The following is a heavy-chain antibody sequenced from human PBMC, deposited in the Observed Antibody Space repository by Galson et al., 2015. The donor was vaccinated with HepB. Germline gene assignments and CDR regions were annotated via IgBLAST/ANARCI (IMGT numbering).Heavy chain of an antibody. CDR2: ISSSSSYI. J-gene: IGHJ5*02. CDR3: ARDDWNYDWFDP. V-gene: IGHV3-21*01. D-gene: IGHD1-7*01. CDR1: GFTFSSYS. Sequence: LRLSCAASGFTFSSYSMNWVRQAPGKGLEWVSSISSSSSYIYYADSVKGRFTISRDNAKNSLYLQMNSLRAEDTAVYYCARDDWNYDWFDPWGQGTLVTVSS.